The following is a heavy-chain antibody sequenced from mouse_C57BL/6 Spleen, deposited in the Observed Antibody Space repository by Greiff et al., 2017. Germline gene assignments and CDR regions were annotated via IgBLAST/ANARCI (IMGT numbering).Heavy chain of an antibody. CDR2: IDPETGGT. V-gene: IGHV1-15*01. J-gene: IGHJ2*01. Sequence: QVQLQQSGAELVRPGASVTLSCKASGYTFTDYEMHWVKQTPVHGLEWIGAIDPETGGTAYNQKFKGKAILTADKSSSTAYMELRSLTSEDSAVYYCIIKLGYYFDYWGQGTTLTVSS. CDR1: GYTFTDYE. CDR3: IIKLGYYFDY. D-gene: IGHD4-1*01.